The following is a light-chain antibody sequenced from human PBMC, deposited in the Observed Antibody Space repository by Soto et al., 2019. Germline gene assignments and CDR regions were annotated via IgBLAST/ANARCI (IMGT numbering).Light chain of an antibody. CDR1: SSNFGSNY. CDR2: RNN. V-gene: IGLV1-47*01. Sequence: QSVLTQPTSASGTPGQRVTISFFGSSSNFGSNYVYWYQQLPGTAPKLLIYRNNQRPSGVPDRFSGSKSGTSASLAISGLRSEDEADYYCAAWDDSLSGFHVFGTGTKVTVL. J-gene: IGLJ1*01. CDR3: AAWDDSLSGFHV.